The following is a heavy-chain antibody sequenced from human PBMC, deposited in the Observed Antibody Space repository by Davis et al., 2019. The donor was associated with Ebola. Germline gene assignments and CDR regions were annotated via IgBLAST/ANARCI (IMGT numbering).Heavy chain of an antibody. Sequence: PGGSLRLSCAASGFTFSSYAMSWVRQAPGKGLEWVSAISGSGGSTYYADSVKGRFTISRDNSKNTLYLQMNSLRAEDTAVYYCAKDWRVLGAGYYYYYGMDVWGQGTTVTVSS. J-gene: IGHJ6*02. CDR1: GFTFSSYA. CDR3: AKDWRVLGAGYYYYYGMDV. CDR2: ISGSGGST. V-gene: IGHV3-23*01. D-gene: IGHD3-16*01.